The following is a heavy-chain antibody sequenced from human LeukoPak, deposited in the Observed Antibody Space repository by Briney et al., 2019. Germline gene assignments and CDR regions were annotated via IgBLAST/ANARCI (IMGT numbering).Heavy chain of an antibody. CDR3: ARGLGRQQLVSPFDY. J-gene: IGHJ4*02. CDR1: GYSISSGYY. D-gene: IGHD6-13*01. CDR2: IYHSGTI. V-gene: IGHV4-38-2*02. Sequence: SETLSLTCTVSGYSISSGYYWGWIRQPPGKGPEWLASIYHSGTIYYNPSLKSRVTISVDTSKNQFSLKLTSVTAADTAVYYCARGLGRQQLVSPFDYWGQGTLVTVSS.